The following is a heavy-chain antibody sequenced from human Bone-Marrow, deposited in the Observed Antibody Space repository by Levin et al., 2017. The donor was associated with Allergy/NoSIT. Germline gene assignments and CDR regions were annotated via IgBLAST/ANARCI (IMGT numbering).Heavy chain of an antibody. J-gene: IGHJ4*02. CDR3: AREAGYFEFLLKGFDY. CDR2: ISSRSNTI. V-gene: IGHV3-11*01. CDR1: GFTFEDYC. Sequence: GGSLRLSCVASGFTFEDYCMSWIRQAPGKGLEWVSYISSRSNTIYYADSVKGRFTISRDNAKNSLYLQMNSLRAEDTAVYYCAREAGYFEFLLKGFDYWGQGTLVTVSS. D-gene: IGHD3-9*01.